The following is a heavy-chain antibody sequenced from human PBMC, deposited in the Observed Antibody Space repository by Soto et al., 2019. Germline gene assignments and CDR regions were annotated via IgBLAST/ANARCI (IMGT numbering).Heavy chain of an antibody. J-gene: IGHJ4*02. V-gene: IGHV3-30*18. Sequence: VQLVESGGGVVQPGRSLRLSCAASGLTFSDYAMHWVRQAPGKGLEWVAVVSHDGRNTHYADSVKGRFTISRDSSKNTVSLEMTSLRAEDTAVYYCEKGGRQWLVTSDFNYWGQGALVTVSS. CDR3: EKGGRQWLVTSDFNY. CDR1: GLTFSDYA. CDR2: VSHDGRNT. D-gene: IGHD6-19*01.